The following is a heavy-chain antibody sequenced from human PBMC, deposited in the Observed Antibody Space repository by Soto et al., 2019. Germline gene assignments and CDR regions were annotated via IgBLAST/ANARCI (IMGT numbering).Heavy chain of an antibody. Sequence: QVQLQQWGAGLLKPSETLSLTCAVYGGSFSGYYWSWIRQPPGKGLKWIGEINHSGSTNYNPSLKSRVTISVDPSKNQCSRKLSSVTAADTAVYYCARAVRKDSSSTNKFDYWGQGTLVTVSS. V-gene: IGHV4-34*01. CDR2: INHSGST. J-gene: IGHJ4*02. D-gene: IGHD6-6*01. CDR3: ARAVRKDSSSTNKFDY. CDR1: GGSFSGYY.